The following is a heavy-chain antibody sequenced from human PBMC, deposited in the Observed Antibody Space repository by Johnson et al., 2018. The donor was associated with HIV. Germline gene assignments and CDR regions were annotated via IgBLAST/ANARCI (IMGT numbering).Heavy chain of an antibody. D-gene: IGHD1-26*01. J-gene: IGHJ3*02. V-gene: IGHV3-30*02. CDR1: GFTFTSYG. Sequence: QVQLVESGGGVVQPGGSLRLSCAASGFTFTSYGMHWVRQAPGKGLEWVAFIRYDGSNKYYADSVKGRFTISRDNSKNTLYLQMNSLRAEDTAVYYCARDPSGSYAEVTPDARFDIWGQGTMVTVSS. CDR2: IRYDGSNK. CDR3: ARDPSGSYAEVTPDARFDI.